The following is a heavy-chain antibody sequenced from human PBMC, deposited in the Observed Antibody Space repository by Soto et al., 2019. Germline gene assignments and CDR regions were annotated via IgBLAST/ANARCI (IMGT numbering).Heavy chain of an antibody. J-gene: IGHJ4*02. Sequence: ATLSLTCTVSGVSLNPYYLSWIRQPAGRGLDWIGRVYSTGRNNYNPSLKRRVTMSADTSKNQLSLKLTSVTAADTAVYYCARDDLYQWSFDYWGQGTLVTVSS. CDR1: GVSLNPYY. D-gene: IGHD2-8*01. CDR2: VYSTGRN. V-gene: IGHV4-4*07. CDR3: ARDDLYQWSFDY.